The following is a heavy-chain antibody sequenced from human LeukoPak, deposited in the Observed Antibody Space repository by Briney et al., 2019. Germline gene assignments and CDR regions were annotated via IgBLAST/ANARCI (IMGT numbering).Heavy chain of an antibody. D-gene: IGHD6-13*01. J-gene: IGHJ6*02. Sequence: PSETLSLTCIASGGSINNYYWSWIRQPPGKGLEWVGEVSFRGSTNYNPSLTSRVTISPDTSRNQFSLKLSSVTAADTAVYYCALYCRLSSNCGYYGMDVWGQGTTVTVSS. V-gene: IGHV4-59*08. CDR3: ALYCRLSSNCGYYGMDV. CDR1: GGSINNYY. CDR2: VSFRGST.